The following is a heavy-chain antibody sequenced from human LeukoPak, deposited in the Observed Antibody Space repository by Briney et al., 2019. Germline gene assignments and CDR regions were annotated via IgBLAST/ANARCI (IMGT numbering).Heavy chain of an antibody. Sequence: GGSLRLSCAASGFTFSSYAMSWVRQAPGKGLEWVSAISGSGGSTYYADSVKGRFTISRDNSKDTLYLQMNSLRAGDTATYYCAKVGPSTVTRDYWGQGTLVTVSS. CDR1: GFTFSSYA. CDR3: AKVGPSTVTRDY. J-gene: IGHJ4*02. D-gene: IGHD4-17*01. V-gene: IGHV3-23*01. CDR2: ISGSGGST.